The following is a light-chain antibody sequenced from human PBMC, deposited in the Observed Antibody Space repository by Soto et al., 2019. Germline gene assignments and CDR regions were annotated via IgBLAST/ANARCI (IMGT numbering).Light chain of an antibody. CDR3: CSYAGSYGWV. J-gene: IGLJ3*02. CDR1: SSDVGGYNY. Sequence: LTQPRSVSGSPGQSVTISCTGTSSDVGGYNYVSWYQQHPGKAPKLIIYDVTKRPSGVPDRLSGSKSGNTASLTISGLQAEDEADYYCCSYAGSYGWVFGGGTQLTVL. V-gene: IGLV2-11*01. CDR2: DVT.